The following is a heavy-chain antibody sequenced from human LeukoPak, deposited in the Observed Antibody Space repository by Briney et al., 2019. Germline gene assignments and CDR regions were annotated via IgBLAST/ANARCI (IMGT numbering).Heavy chain of an antibody. J-gene: IGHJ4*02. V-gene: IGHV1-24*01. CDR2: FDPEDGET. CDR1: GYTLTELS. CDR3: ATDGFGSNLPDY. Sequence: ASVKVSCKVSGYTLTELSMHWVRQAPGKGLEWMGGFDPEDGETIYAQKFQGRVTMTEDTSTDTAYMELSSLRSEDTAVYYCATDGFGSNLPDYWGQGTLVTVSS. D-gene: IGHD3-10*01.